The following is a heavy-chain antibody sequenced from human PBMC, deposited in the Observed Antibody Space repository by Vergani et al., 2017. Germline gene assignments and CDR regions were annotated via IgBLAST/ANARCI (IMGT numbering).Heavy chain of an antibody. D-gene: IGHD2-21*02. CDR1: GGSISSSSYY. Sequence: QLQLQESGPGLVKPSETLSLTCTVSGGSISSSSYYWGWIRQPPGKGLEWIGSIYYSGSTCYNPSLKSRVTISVDTSKNQFSLKLSSVTAADTAVYYCAREYCGGDCYSRSYWYFDLWGRGTLVTVSS. CDR3: AREYCGGDCYSRSYWYFDL. J-gene: IGHJ2*01. V-gene: IGHV4-39*07. CDR2: IYYSGST.